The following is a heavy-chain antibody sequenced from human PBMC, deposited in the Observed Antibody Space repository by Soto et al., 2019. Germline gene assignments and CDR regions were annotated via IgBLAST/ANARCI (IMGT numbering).Heavy chain of an antibody. CDR2: ISGSGGST. CDR3: AKDFQFGVVPSNWFDP. D-gene: IGHD3-3*01. V-gene: IGHV3-23*01. Sequence: EVQLLESGGGLVQPGGSLRLSCAASGFTFSSYAMSWVRQAPGKGLEWVSAISGSGGSTYYADSVKGRFTISRDNSKNTLYLQMNSLRAEDTAVYYCAKDFQFGVVPSNWFDPWGQGTLVTVSS. CDR1: GFTFSSYA. J-gene: IGHJ5*02.